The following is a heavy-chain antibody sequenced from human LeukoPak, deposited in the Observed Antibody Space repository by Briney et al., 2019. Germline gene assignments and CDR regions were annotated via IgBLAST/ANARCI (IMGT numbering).Heavy chain of an antibody. CDR1: GFTVSSNY. CDR3: ARDPDLEWLFYY. V-gene: IGHV3-66*02. Sequence: GGSLRLSCAASGFTVSSNYMSWVRQAPGKGLEWVSVIYSGGSTYYADSVKGRFTISRDNSKNTLYLQMNSLRAEDTAVYYCARDPDLEWLFYYWGQGTLVTVSS. D-gene: IGHD3-3*01. CDR2: IYSGGST. J-gene: IGHJ4*02.